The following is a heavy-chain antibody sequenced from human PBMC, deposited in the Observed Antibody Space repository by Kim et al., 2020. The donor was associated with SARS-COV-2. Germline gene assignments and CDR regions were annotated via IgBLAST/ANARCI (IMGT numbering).Heavy chain of an antibody. CDR2: I. V-gene: IGHV3-48*02. J-gene: IGHJ4*02. Sequence: IYYRDAVKGRFVISRDNAKNSLYLQMNSLRDEDTAVYYCARDRGYGRSFDYWGQGTLVTVSS. D-gene: IGHD6-13*01. CDR3: ARDRGYGRSFDY.